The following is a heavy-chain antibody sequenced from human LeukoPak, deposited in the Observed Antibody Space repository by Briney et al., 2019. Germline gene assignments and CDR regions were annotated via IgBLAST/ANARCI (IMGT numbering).Heavy chain of an antibody. Sequence: ASVKVSCKGSGYTFTSYSISWVRQAPGQGLEWMGWISTYNGKTNYAQKFQDRVIMTTDTSTKTVYMELSSLRSDDSAVYYCVRHPYYDTSAYYVYWGQGTLVIVSS. CDR1: GYTFTSYS. CDR3: VRHPYYDTSAYYVY. J-gene: IGHJ4*02. V-gene: IGHV1-18*01. D-gene: IGHD3-22*01. CDR2: ISTYNGKT.